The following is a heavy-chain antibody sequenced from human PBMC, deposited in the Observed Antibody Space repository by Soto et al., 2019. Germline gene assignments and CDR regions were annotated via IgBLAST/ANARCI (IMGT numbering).Heavy chain of an antibody. J-gene: IGHJ4*02. V-gene: IGHV3-30*18. CDR3: AKNDDLGDY. CDR1: GFTFSSYG. D-gene: IGHD3-16*01. Sequence: QVQLVESGGGVVQPGRSLRLSCAASGFTFSSYGMHWVRQAPGKGLEWVAVISYDGSNKYYADSVKGRFTISRDNSKNTLYLQMNSLRAEDTAVYYCAKNDDLGDYWGQGTLVTVSS. CDR2: ISYDGSNK.